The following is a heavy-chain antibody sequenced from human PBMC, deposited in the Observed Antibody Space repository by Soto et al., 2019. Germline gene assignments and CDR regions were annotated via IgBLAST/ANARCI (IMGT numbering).Heavy chain of an antibody. J-gene: IGHJ2*01. CDR1: GFTFSSYS. CDR2: ISSDGNTN. Sequence: QVQLVESGGGVVQPGNSLRLSCAGSGFTFSSYSIHWVRQPPGKGLEWVTVISSDGNTNFYADSVKGRFTISGDNSKNIVYLQMNSLGAEDTAAYYCTSEVVIPYWYFDLWGRGTLVTVSS. CDR3: TSEVVIPYWYFDL. V-gene: IGHV3-30-3*01. D-gene: IGHD2-21*01.